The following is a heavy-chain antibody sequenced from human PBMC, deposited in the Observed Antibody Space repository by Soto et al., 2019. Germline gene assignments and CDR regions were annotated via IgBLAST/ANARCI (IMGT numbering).Heavy chain of an antibody. CDR3: ARPHYDSNTFYYFFDY. V-gene: IGHV4-34*12. J-gene: IGHJ4*02. CDR2: IFHGGST. D-gene: IGHD3-22*01. CDR1: GGSFSGYF. Sequence: PSETLSLTSAVYGGSFSGYFWSWIRQPPGKGLEWIGEIFHGGSTNYSPSLKSRVTISVDTSKNQFSLELSSVTAADTAVYYCARPHYDSNTFYYFFDYWGQGTLVTAPQ.